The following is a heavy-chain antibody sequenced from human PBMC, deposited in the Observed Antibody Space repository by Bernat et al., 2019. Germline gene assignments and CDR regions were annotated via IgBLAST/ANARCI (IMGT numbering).Heavy chain of an antibody. V-gene: IGHV3-33*01. CDR3: ARGGNNWNYRSYFDY. Sequence: QVQLVESGGGVVQPGRSLRLSCATSGFTFSGYGMHWARQAPGKGLEWVAVIWYDGNDKYYADSVKGRFTISRDNSKNTLYLQMNSLRAEDTALYYCARGGNNWNYRSYFDYWGQGTLATVSS. CDR1: GFTFSGYG. D-gene: IGHD1-7*01. CDR2: IWYDGNDK. J-gene: IGHJ4*02.